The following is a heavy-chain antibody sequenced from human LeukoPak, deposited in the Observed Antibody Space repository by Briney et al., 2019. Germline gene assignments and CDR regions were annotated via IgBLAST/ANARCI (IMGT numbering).Heavy chain of an antibody. J-gene: IGHJ4*02. CDR3: AKHVGYCSSNSCYFDY. CDR2: IGGSGGST. V-gene: IGHV3-23*01. CDR1: GGSIISYY. D-gene: IGHD2-2*01. Sequence: ETLSLTCTVSGGSIISYYWSWVRQAPGKGLEWVSAIGGSGGSTYYVDSVKGRFTISRDNSKNTLYLQMNSLRAEDTAVYYCAKHVGYCSSNSCYFDYWGQGTLVTVSS.